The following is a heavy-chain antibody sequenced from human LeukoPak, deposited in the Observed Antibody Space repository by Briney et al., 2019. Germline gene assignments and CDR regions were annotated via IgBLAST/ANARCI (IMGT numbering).Heavy chain of an antibody. CDR3: ARDVAYYDSTGHPIGYMDV. D-gene: IGHD3-22*01. Sequence: SETLSLTCTVSGGSFSSSAYYWSWIRQPPGKGLEWIGYIFYRGSTYSNTSLKSRVCISFDTSKNQFSLRLSSVTAADTAVYYCARDVAYYDSTGHPIGYMDVWGKGTTVTVSS. J-gene: IGHJ6*03. CDR1: GGSFSSSAYY. V-gene: IGHV4-30-4*01. CDR2: IFYRGST.